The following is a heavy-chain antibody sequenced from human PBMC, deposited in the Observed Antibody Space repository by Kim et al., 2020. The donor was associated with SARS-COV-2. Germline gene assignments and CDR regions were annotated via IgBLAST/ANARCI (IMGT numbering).Heavy chain of an antibody. CDR2: INSDGSST. V-gene: IGHV3-74*01. Sequence: GGSLRLSCAASGFTFSSYWMHWVRQAPGKGLVWVSRINSDGSSTSYADSVKGRFTISRDNAKNTLYLQMNRLRAEDTAVYYCASGDGSGSYYQGGFDYWGQGTLVTVSS. CDR1: GFTFSSYW. CDR3: ASGDGSGSYYQGGFDY. D-gene: IGHD3-10*01. J-gene: IGHJ4*02.